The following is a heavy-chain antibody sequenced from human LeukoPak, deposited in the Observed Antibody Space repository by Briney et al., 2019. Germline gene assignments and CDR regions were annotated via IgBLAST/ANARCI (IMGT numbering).Heavy chain of an antibody. V-gene: IGHV4-4*07. CDR3: ARVEGSWSLHYMDV. CDR2: IYTSGST. J-gene: IGHJ6*03. D-gene: IGHD6-13*01. Sequence: SETPSLTCTVSGGSISSYYWSWIRQPAGKGLEWIGRIYTSGSTNYNPSLKSRVTMSVDTSKNQFSLKLSSVTAADTAVYYCARVEGSWSLHYMDVWGKGTTVTVSS. CDR1: GGSISSYY.